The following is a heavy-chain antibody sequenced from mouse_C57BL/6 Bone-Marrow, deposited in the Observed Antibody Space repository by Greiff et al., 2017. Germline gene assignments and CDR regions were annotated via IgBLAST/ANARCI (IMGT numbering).Heavy chain of an antibody. Sequence: EVMLVESGGGLVKPGGSLKLSCAASGFTFSSYTMSWVRQTPEKRLEWVATLSGGGGNTYYPDSVKGRFTISRDNAKNTLYLQMSSLRSEDTALYYCARHGAQAGFAYWGQGTLVTVSA. CDR2: LSGGGGNT. CDR1: GFTFSSYT. J-gene: IGHJ3*01. V-gene: IGHV5-9*01. CDR3: ARHGAQAGFAY. D-gene: IGHD3-2*02.